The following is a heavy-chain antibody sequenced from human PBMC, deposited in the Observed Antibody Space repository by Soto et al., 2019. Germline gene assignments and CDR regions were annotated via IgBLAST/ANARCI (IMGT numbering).Heavy chain of an antibody. D-gene: IGHD5-18*01. CDR2: IYYSGSA. CDR3: AITNGYSYGPIDY. V-gene: IGHV4-39*01. CDR1: GGSISSSTYY. Sequence: QLQLQESGPGLVKPSETLSLTCAVSGGSISSSTYYWGWIRQPPGKGLEWIGCIYYSGSAYYNPSLKSRVTISVDTSKNQFSLKVSSVTAADTAVYYCAITNGYSYGPIDYWGQGTLVTVSS. J-gene: IGHJ4*02.